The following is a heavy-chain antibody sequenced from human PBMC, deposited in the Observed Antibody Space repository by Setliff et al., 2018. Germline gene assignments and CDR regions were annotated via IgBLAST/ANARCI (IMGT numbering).Heavy chain of an antibody. J-gene: IGHJ5*02. CDR2: IYQNGIT. CDR1: GASISSGTYY. CDR3: ATDGPVLNGDYIS. D-gene: IGHD3-10*01. V-gene: IGHV4-39*07. Sequence: SETLSLTCTVSGASISSGTYYWAWIRQPPGKGLEWIGTIYQNGITYYNPSVKSRVTISVEKSKNQFSLSLRSVTAADTAVYYCATDGPVLNGDYISWGQGTLVTVSS.